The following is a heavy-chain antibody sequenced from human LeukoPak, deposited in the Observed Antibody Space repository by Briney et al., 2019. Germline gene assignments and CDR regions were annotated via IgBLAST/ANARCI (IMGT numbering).Heavy chain of an antibody. CDR3: ARGGPGNYYFDH. CDR1: GFTFSSYG. V-gene: IGHV3-33*01. Sequence: PGRSLRLSCAASGFTFSSYGMHWVRQAPGKGLEWVAVIWYDGSNKYYADSVKGRFTISRDNSKNTLYLQMNSLRAEDTAVYYCARGGPGNYYFDHWGQGTLVTVSS. CDR2: IWYDGSNK. J-gene: IGHJ4*02. D-gene: IGHD3-10*01.